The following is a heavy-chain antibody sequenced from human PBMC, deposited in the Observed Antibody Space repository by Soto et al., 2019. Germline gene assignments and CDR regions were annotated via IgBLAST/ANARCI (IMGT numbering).Heavy chain of an antibody. V-gene: IGHV3-30*03. CDR3: ARVGYGDYLES. D-gene: IGHD4-17*01. CDR2: TSHVGNRL. Sequence: HPNGASELNIRGYWVHRIIQPPGKGLEWLAKTSHVGNRLDYRDSVKGRFSISRDNSKNTLYLQLSSLRAEDTAVYYCARVGYGDYLESWGQGTLVTVSS. CDR1: ELNIRGYW. J-gene: IGHJ4*02.